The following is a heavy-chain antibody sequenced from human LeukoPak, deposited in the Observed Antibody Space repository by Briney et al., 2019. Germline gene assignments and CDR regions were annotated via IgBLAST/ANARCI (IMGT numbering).Heavy chain of an antibody. CDR3: AKDLELAPFDY. CDR2: ISYDGSNK. J-gene: IGHJ4*02. D-gene: IGHD1-26*01. CDR1: GFTFSSYA. V-gene: IGHV3-30-3*01. Sequence: GRSLRLSCAASGFTFSSYAMHWVRQAPGKGLEWVAVISYDGSNKYYADSVKGRFTISRDNSKDTLYLQMNNLGAEDTAVYYCAKDLELAPFDYWGQGTLVTVSS.